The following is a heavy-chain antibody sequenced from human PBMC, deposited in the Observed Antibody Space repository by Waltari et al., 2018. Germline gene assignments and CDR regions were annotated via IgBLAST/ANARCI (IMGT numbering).Heavy chain of an antibody. V-gene: IGHV4-34*01. D-gene: IGHD3-10*01. CDR3: ARHKRYYGSGSYRDINWFDP. Sequence: QVQLQQWGAGLLKPSETLSLTCAVYGGSFSGYYWSWIRQPPGQGLEWIGEINHSGSTNYNPSLKSRVTISVDTSKNQFSLKLSSVTAADTAVYYCARHKRYYGSGSYRDINWFDPWGQGTLVTVSS. J-gene: IGHJ5*02. CDR1: GGSFSGYY. CDR2: INHSGST.